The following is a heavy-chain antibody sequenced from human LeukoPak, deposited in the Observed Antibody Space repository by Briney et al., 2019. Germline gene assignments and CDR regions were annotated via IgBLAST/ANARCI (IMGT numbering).Heavy chain of an antibody. CDR3: AKIFHTDGYYLGEHLFDA. Sequence: GGSLRLSCAASGFTFNNYAMSWVRQAPGKGPEWPSAISGSGGSTTDADSVKGRFTTSRDNSKSTLYLQMNSLRAEDTAIYYCAKIFHTDGYYLGEHLFDAWGQGTLDTVSS. CDR1: GFTFNNYA. D-gene: IGHD3-22*01. V-gene: IGHV3-23*01. CDR2: ISGSGGST. J-gene: IGHJ5*02.